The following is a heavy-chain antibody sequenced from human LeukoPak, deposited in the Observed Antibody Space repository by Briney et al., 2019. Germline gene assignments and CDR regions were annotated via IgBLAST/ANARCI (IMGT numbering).Heavy chain of an antibody. J-gene: IGHJ6*02. CDR1: GGSISSSSYY. Sequence: RPSETLSLTCTVSGGSISSSSYYWGWIRQPPGKGLEWIGSIYYSGSTYYNPSLKSRVTISVDTSKNQFSLKLSSVTAADTAVYYCARLWGTMVRGIFRDSYYYYGMDVWGQGTTVTVSS. V-gene: IGHV4-39*01. CDR2: IYYSGST. CDR3: ARLWGTMVRGIFRDSYYYYGMDV. D-gene: IGHD3-10*01.